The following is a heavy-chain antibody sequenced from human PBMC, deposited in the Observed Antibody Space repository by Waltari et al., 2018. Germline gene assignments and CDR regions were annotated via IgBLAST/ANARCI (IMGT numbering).Heavy chain of an antibody. CDR2: MSYSGAT. CDR1: GGSITSNRHY. V-gene: IGHV4-39*01. D-gene: IGHD1-1*01. J-gene: IGHJ3*01. Sequence: QLQLQESGPGLVKPSETLSLTCSVSGGSITSNRHYWVWIRQAPGQGLEWIGTMSYSGATYNSPSLNSRGTISRDTSKNQLSLKLASMTAADTAVYYCATYLGASLGTAAFDVWGQGTMVTVSS. CDR3: ATYLGASLGTAAFDV.